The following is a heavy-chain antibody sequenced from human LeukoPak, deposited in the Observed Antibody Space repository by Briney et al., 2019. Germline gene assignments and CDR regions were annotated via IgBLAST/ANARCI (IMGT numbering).Heavy chain of an antibody. D-gene: IGHD2-2*02. CDR2: IWYDGSNK. V-gene: IGHV3-33*06. Sequence: GRSLRLSCAASGFTFSSYGMHWVRQAPGKGLEWVAVIWYDGSNKYYADSVKGRFTISRDNSKNTLYLQMNSLRAEDTAVYYCAKDAGYCSSTSCYRGHYYMDAWGKGTTVTVSS. CDR1: GFTFSSYG. J-gene: IGHJ6*03. CDR3: AKDAGYCSSTSCYRGHYYMDA.